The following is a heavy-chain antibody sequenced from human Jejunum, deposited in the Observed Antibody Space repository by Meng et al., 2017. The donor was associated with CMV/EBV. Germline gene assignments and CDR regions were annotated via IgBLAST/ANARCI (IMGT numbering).Heavy chain of an antibody. J-gene: IGHJ4*02. V-gene: IGHV4-4*07. CDR2: IITSGST. Sequence: VQVQESGPGVVKPSETLSLACTVSVGSFTTYYWSWIRQRAGKGLEWIGRIITSGSTNYNPSLRSRVIMSVDTSKNQFFLKLRSVTAADTAVYFCAKGYGNSFEYWGQGSLVTVSS. D-gene: IGHD3-16*01. CDR1: VGSFTTYY. CDR3: AKGYGNSFEY.